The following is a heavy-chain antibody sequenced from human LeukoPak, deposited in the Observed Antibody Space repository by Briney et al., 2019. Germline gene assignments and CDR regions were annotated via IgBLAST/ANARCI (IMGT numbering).Heavy chain of an antibody. Sequence: GGSLRLSCEASGFISSNYWMTWLRQAPGKGLEWVANIKQDGSETYYVDSVKGRFTISRDNAKNSLYLQMNSLRAEDTAVYYCARHSGTYFNYWGQGTLVTVSS. V-gene: IGHV3-7*01. D-gene: IGHD1-26*01. CDR3: ARHSGTYFNY. J-gene: IGHJ4*02. CDR2: IKQDGSET. CDR1: GFISSNYW.